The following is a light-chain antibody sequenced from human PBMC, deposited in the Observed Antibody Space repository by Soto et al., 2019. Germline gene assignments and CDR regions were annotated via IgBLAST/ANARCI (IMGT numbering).Light chain of an antibody. CDR2: DAS. CDR1: QSISSW. CDR3: QQYNSYLPIT. Sequence: VQLTQSPSVLSASVGDTVTITCRASQSISSWLAWYQQKPGKAPKLLIYDASSLESGVPSRFSGSGSGTEFTLTISSLQPDDFATYYCQQYNSYLPITFGQGTRLEIK. J-gene: IGKJ5*01. V-gene: IGKV1-5*01.